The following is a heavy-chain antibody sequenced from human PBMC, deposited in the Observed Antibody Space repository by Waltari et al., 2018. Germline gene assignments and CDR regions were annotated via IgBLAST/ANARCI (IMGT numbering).Heavy chain of an antibody. Sequence: VQLVESGGGVVQPGRSLRLSCAASGFTFSSYGMHWVRQAPGKGREWVAVIWYDGSNKYYADSVKGRFTISRDNSKNTLYLQMNSLRAEDTAVYYCAKGIAARYYYMDVWGKGTTVTVSS. CDR1: GFTFSSYG. CDR2: IWYDGSNK. CDR3: AKGIAARYYYMDV. V-gene: IGHV3-33*06. D-gene: IGHD6-6*01. J-gene: IGHJ6*03.